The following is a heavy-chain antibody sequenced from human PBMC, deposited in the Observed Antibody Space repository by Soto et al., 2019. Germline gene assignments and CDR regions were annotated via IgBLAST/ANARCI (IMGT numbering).Heavy chain of an antibody. J-gene: IGHJ5*02. CDR3: ARHSYSSGWYAWFDP. D-gene: IGHD6-19*01. CDR2: IYYSGST. Sequence: SETLSLTCTVSGGSISSSSYYWGWIRQPPGKGLEWIGSIYYSGSTYYNPSLKSRVTISVDTSKNQFSLKLSSVTAADTAVYYCARHSYSSGWYAWFDPWGQGTLVPVSP. CDR1: GGSISSSSYY. V-gene: IGHV4-39*01.